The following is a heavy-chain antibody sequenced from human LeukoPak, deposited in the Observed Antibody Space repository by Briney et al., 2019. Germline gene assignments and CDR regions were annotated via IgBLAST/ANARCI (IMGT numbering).Heavy chain of an antibody. CDR1: GYTFTSYG. D-gene: IGHD2-8*01. Sequence: ASVKVSCKASGYTFTSYGISWVRQAPGQGLEWMGWISTYNGNTNYAQKLQGRVTMTTDTSTSTAYMELRSLRSDDTAVYYCARDEEVFRDFDYWGQRTLVTVSS. J-gene: IGHJ4*02. CDR3: ARDEEVFRDFDY. V-gene: IGHV1-18*04. CDR2: ISTYNGNT.